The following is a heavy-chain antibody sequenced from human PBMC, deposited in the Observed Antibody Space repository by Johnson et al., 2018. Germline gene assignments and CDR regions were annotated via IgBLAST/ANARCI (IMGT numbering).Heavy chain of an antibody. CDR1: GGTFSSYA. V-gene: IGHV1-69*01. CDR3: ARGNGYYDSSGLLMDV. D-gene: IGHD3-22*01. J-gene: IGHJ6*02. CDR2: IIPIFGTA. Sequence: QVQLVEAGAEVKKPGSSVKVSCKASGGTFSSYAISWVRQAPGQGLEWMGGIIPIFGTANSAQKFQGRVTITADESTSTAYMELRSLRSEDTAVYYCARGNGYYDSSGLLMDVWGQGTTVTVSS.